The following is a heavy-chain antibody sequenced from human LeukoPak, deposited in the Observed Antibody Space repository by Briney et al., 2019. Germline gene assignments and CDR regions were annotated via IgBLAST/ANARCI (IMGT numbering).Heavy chain of an antibody. CDR2: IYYSGST. CDR1: GYSISSSSYY. V-gene: IGHV4-39*07. D-gene: IGHD6-13*01. CDR3: ARESDIEAAAGPYLDY. Sequence: SETLSLTCTVSGYSISSSSYYWGWIRQPPGKGLEWIGYIYYSGSTNYNPSLKSRVTISVDRSKNQFSLKLSSVTAADTAVYYCARESDIEAAAGPYLDYWGQGTLVTVSS. J-gene: IGHJ4*02.